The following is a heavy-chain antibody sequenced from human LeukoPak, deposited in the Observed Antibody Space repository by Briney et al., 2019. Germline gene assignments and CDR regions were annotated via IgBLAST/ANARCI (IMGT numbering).Heavy chain of an antibody. J-gene: IGHJ4*02. V-gene: IGHV3-15*01. CDR1: GFIFSNAW. CDR2: IKSKTEGETT. Sequence: GGSLRLSCAASGFIFSNAWMGWVRQAPGKGLEWVGRIKSKTEGETTDYAAPVKGRFTISRDDSKNTLYLQMNSLRAEDTAVYYCAKAYTVTTLSLFDYWGQGTLVTVSS. CDR3: AKAYTVTTLSLFDY. D-gene: IGHD4-17*01.